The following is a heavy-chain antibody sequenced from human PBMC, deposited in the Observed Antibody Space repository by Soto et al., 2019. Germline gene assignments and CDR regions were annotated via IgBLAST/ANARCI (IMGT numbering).Heavy chain of an antibody. CDR1: GYTFTSYR. CDR3: AREDRGSYYGGNFDY. Sequence: QVQLVQSGAEVKKPGASVEVSCKASGYTFTSYRISWVRQAPGQGLEWMGWISAYNGNTNYAQKLQGRVTMTTDTSTSTAYMELRSLRSDDTAVYYCAREDRGSYYGGNFDYWGQGTLVTVSS. J-gene: IGHJ4*02. CDR2: ISAYNGNT. D-gene: IGHD1-26*01. V-gene: IGHV1-18*01.